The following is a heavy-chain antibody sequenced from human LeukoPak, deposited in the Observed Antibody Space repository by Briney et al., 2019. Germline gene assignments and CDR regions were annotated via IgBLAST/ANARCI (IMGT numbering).Heavy chain of an antibody. CDR2: MYYTGSP. D-gene: IGHD5-24*01. V-gene: IGHV4-39*01. J-gene: IGHJ4*02. CDR3: ARQPRDGHNPRPYYFDY. Sequence: SETLSLTCTVSGGSISSSTYYWGWIRQSPGRGLDWIVRMYYTGSPYYNPSLKSRVTISVDPSKKKFSLKLTSVTAADTAVYYCARQPRDGHNPRPYYFDYWGQGILITVSS. CDR1: GGSISSSTYY.